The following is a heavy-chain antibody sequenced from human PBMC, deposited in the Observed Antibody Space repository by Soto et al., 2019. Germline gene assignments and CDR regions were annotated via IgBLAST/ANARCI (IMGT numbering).Heavy chain of an antibody. V-gene: IGHV1-69*06. D-gene: IGHD2-2*01. J-gene: IGHJ4*02. Sequence: QVQLVQSGAEVKKPGSSVKVSCKASGDTFNNYVVNWVRQAPGQGLEWLGGILTIFATANYAQKFQGRVTITADKSTRTAYMELTSLRSEETAVYYCAGRCDSTTCLGHFDYWGQGTLVTVAS. CDR1: GDTFNNYV. CDR2: ILTIFATA. CDR3: AGRCDSTTCLGHFDY.